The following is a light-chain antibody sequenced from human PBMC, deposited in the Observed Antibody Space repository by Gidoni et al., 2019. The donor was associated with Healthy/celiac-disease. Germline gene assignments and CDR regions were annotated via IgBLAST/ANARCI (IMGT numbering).Light chain of an antibody. CDR2: CAS. V-gene: IGKV3-15*01. CDR1: QSVSSN. CDR3: QQYNNWRWT. Sequence: EIVMTQSPATLSVSPGERATLSCRASQSVSSNLAWYQQKPGQAPRLLIYCASTRATGIPARFSGSGSGTEFTLTISSLQSEDFAVYYCQQYNNWRWTFGQGTKVEIK. J-gene: IGKJ1*01.